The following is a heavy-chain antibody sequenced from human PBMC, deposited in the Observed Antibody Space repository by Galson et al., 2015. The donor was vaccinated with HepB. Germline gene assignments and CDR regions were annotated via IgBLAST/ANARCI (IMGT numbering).Heavy chain of an antibody. CDR2: ISYDGSNK. CDR3: ARQKGSSSWYGADAFDI. V-gene: IGHV3-30-3*01. CDR1: GFTFSSYA. D-gene: IGHD6-13*01. Sequence: SLRLSCAASGFTFSSYAMHWVRQAPGKGLEWVAVISYDGSNKYYADSVKGRFTISRDNSKNTLYLQMNSLRAEDTAVYYCARQKGSSSWYGADAFDIWGQGTMVTVSS. J-gene: IGHJ3*02.